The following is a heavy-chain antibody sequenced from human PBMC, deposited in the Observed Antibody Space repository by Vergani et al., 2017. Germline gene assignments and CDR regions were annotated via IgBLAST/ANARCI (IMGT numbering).Heavy chain of an antibody. CDR2: ISSSSSYT. Sequence: VQLVESGGGLVQPGGSLRLSCAASGFTVSSNYMSWVRQAPGKGLEWVSYISSSSSYTNYADSVKGRFTISRDNAKNSLYLQMNSLRAEDTAVYYCARDRTPPGYWGQGTLVTVSS. J-gene: IGHJ4*02. CDR3: ARDRTPPGY. CDR1: GFTVSSNY. V-gene: IGHV3-11*05.